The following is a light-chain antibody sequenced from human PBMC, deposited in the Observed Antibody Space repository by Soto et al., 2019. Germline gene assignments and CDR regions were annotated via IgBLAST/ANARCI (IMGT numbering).Light chain of an antibody. J-gene: IGKJ1*01. Sequence: EIVLTQSPATLSFSPGERATLFCRASQSVSSSYLAWYQQKPDQAPRLLIYGASSRATGIPDRFSGSGSGTDFTLTISRLEPEDFAVYYCQQYGSSPPTWTFGQGTKVDIK. CDR3: QQYGSSPPTWT. V-gene: IGKV3-20*01. CDR1: QSVSSSY. CDR2: GAS.